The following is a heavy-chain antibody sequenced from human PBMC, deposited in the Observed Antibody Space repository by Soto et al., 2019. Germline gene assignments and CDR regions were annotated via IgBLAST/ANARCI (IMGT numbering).Heavy chain of an antibody. CDR2: INAGNGNT. CDR3: ARDNVNYYDSSGYYGSLGY. J-gene: IGHJ4*02. D-gene: IGHD3-22*01. Sequence: GTSVKVTCKDSGGTFTSYAMHWVRQAHGQRLEWMGWINAGNGNTKYSQKFQGRVTITRDTSASTAYMELSSLRSEDTAVYYCARDNVNYYDSSGYYGSLGYWGQGTLVTVSS. V-gene: IGHV1-3*01. CDR1: GGTFTSYA.